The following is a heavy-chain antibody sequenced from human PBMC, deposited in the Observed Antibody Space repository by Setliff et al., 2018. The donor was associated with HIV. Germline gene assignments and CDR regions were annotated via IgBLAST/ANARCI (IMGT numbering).Heavy chain of an antibody. CDR1: GYTFTTYG. J-gene: IGHJ6*02. CDR2: INSYNGNT. D-gene: IGHD3-10*01. CDR3: SRSVVPPYYYYGIDV. Sequence: ASVKVSCKASGYTFTTYGVNWVRQAPGQGLEWMGWINSYNGNTKFAQKFQGRVTMTTDTSRTKAFMELRSLKAADTCIYYCSRSVVPPYYYYGIDVWGQGTTVTVSS. V-gene: IGHV1-18*04.